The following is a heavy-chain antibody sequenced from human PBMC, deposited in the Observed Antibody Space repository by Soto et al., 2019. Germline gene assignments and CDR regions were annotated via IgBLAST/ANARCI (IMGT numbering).Heavy chain of an antibody. CDR1: GYRLTSYG. V-gene: IGHV1-18*01. Sequence: QVQLVQSGAEVRMPGASVKVSCKASGYRLTSYGISWVRQAPGQGLEWMGWTSGHDGNTKYTQKVQGRVTVTTDTSTSTAYMDLRSLRSDDTAVYYCAREYCSSASCYGPDFWGQGTLVTVSS. CDR3: AREYCSSASCYGPDF. CDR2: TSGHDGNT. J-gene: IGHJ4*02. D-gene: IGHD2-2*01.